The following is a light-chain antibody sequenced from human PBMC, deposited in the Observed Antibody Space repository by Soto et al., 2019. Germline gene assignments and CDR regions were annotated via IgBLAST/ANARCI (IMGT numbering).Light chain of an antibody. CDR1: QGISNY. J-gene: IGKJ1*01. Sequence: IQMTQSPSSLSASVGDRVTITCRASQGISNYLAWYQQKPGKVPVLLIYSASTLKSGVPSRFSGRGAGTDFTLTISSLQPEDFATYYCQKYDRAPRTFGQGTKVDIK. V-gene: IGKV1-27*01. CDR2: SAS. CDR3: QKYDRAPRT.